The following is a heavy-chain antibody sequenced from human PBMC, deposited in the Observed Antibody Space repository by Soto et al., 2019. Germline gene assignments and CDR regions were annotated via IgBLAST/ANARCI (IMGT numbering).Heavy chain of an antibody. CDR1: GFTFSSYA. CDR2: IWFDGSNK. V-gene: IGHV3-33*01. D-gene: IGHD2-15*01. CDR3: ARGQLPAATTYFDF. J-gene: IGHJ4*02. Sequence: PGWSLRLSCAASGFTFSSYAIHWVRQAPCKGLEWVAIIWFDGSNKYYADSVKGRFSISRDNSKNTLFLQIDSLRAEDTAVYYCARGQLPAATTYFDFWGQGTLVTVSS.